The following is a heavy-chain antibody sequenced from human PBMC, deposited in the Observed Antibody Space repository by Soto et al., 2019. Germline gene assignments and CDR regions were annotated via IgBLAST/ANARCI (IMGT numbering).Heavy chain of an antibody. J-gene: IGHJ4*02. D-gene: IGHD4-17*01. CDR3: AHSPFYGDKLDY. CDR2: IYWDDDK. Sequence: QITLKESGPPLVKPTQTLTLTCTFSGFSLTTGGVGVAWIRQPPGKALEWLALIYWDDDKLYNPSLRNRLAITKDTSKNQVVLTMTNMDPVDTATYFCAHSPFYGDKLDYWGQGTLVTVSS. CDR1: GFSLTTGGVG. V-gene: IGHV2-5*02.